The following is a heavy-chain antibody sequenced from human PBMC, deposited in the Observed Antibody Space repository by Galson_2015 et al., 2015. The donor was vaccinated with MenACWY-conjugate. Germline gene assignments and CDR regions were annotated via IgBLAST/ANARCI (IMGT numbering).Heavy chain of an antibody. J-gene: IGHJ5*02. Sequence: SVKVSCKASGGTFSSYGISWVRQAPGQGLEWMGAIIPIFGAAKYAQRFQGRVTMTADESTTTAYMELSSLRSEDTAVYYCARDGHSSTWNQYNWFDPWGQGTLVTVSS. D-gene: IGHD6-13*01. V-gene: IGHV1-69*13. CDR2: IIPIFGAA. CDR3: ARDGHSSTWNQYNWFDP. CDR1: GGTFSSYG.